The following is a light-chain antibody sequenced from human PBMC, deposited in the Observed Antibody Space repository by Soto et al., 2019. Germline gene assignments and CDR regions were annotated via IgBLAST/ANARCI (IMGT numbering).Light chain of an antibody. CDR1: QSISRW. J-gene: IGKJ1*01. CDR2: KTS. Sequence: DIQMTQSPSTLSASVGDRVTITCRASQSISRWLAWHQQKPGKAPKLLIYKTSSLESGVPSRFSGSGSGTEFTLTISSLQPDDFATYYCQQYNSYPWTFGQGTKVEIK. V-gene: IGKV1-5*03. CDR3: QQYNSYPWT.